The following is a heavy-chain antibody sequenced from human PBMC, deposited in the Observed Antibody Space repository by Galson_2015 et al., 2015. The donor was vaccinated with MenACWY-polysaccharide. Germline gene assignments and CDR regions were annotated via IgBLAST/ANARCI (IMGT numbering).Heavy chain of an antibody. Sequence: LRLSCAASGFNFRGNGMHWVRQAPGKGLEWVALIRNDEISKHYIDAVKGRFSISRDNSKNTLYLQMNTLRPEDTAVYYCARNPSRLDIAAASNWGQGTLVTVSS. CDR1: GFNFRGNG. V-gene: IGHV3-30*02. J-gene: IGHJ4*02. CDR2: IRNDEISK. CDR3: ARNPSRLDIAAASN. D-gene: IGHD6-13*01.